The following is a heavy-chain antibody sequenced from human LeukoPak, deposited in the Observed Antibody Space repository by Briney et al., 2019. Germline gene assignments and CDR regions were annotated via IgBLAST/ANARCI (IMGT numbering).Heavy chain of an antibody. CDR1: GGSISSYY. CDR2: IYTSGST. D-gene: IGHD3-22*01. CDR3: AREGYYDSSGYYSI. V-gene: IGHV4-4*07. J-gene: IGHJ4*02. Sequence: SSETLSLTCTVSGGSISSYYWSWIRQPAGKGLEWIGRIYTSGSTNYNPSLKSRVTMSVDTSKNQFSLKLSSVTAADTAVYYCAREGYYDSSGYYSIWGQGTLVTVSS.